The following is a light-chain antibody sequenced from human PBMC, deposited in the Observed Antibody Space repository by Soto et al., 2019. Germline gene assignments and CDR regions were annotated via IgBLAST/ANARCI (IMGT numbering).Light chain of an antibody. CDR1: PSGPNY. CDR3: QQRNIWPPVT. CDR2: GAF. J-gene: IGKJ5*01. Sequence: EIVLTQSPATLSLSPGKRATLSCRASPSGPNYLAWYQQKPGQAPRLLIYGAFNRATGIPARFSGSGSGADFTLTISSLEPEDFAVYYCQQRNIWPPVTFGQGTRLEIK. V-gene: IGKV3-11*01.